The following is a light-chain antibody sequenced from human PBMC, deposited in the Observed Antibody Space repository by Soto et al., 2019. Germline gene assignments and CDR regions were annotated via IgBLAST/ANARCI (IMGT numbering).Light chain of an antibody. V-gene: IGKV3-20*01. CDR2: GAS. CDR3: HQYGCGT. J-gene: IGKJ1*01. Sequence: EIVLTQSPGTLSLSPGERATLSCRSSQSFSSTYLAWYQQNPGQAPSLLISGASSRATGIPDRFSGSGAGTAFTITIGRQEAEEVEVYYCHQYGCGTFGQGTKVDIK. CDR1: QSFSSTY.